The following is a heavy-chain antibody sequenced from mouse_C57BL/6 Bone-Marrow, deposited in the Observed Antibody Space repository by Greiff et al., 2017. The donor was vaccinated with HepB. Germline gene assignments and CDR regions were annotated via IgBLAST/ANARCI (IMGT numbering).Heavy chain of an antibody. CDR3: TTRSGSYLDY. CDR1: GFNIKDDY. Sequence: EVKLVESGAELVRPGASVKLSCTASGFNIKDDYMHWVKQRPEQGLEWIGWIDPENGDTEYASKFQGKATITADTSSNTAYLQLSSLTSEDTAVYYCTTRSGSYLDYWGQGTTLTVSS. V-gene: IGHV14-4*01. J-gene: IGHJ2*01. D-gene: IGHD1-3*01. CDR2: IDPENGDT.